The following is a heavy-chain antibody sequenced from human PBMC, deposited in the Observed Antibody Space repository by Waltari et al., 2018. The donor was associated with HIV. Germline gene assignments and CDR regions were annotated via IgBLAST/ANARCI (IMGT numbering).Heavy chain of an antibody. D-gene: IGHD3-3*01. CDR1: GVTFCSHC. CDR2: LWYDGTDA. CDR3: ARDPGLFWSGYSNYFDY. J-gene: IGHJ4*02. V-gene: IGHV3-33*01. Sequence: VQLVESGGGVVRPGGSLRLPCAASGVTFCSHCMHWLRRAPGKWLEWVAALWYDGTDAKYADSVRGRFAVSRDNSKNTLYLQMNSLRVDDTAVYYCARDPGLFWSGYSNYFDYWGQGTLVTVSS.